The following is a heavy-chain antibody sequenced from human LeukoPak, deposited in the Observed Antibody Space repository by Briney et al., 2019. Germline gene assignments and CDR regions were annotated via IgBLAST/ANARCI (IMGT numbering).Heavy chain of an antibody. J-gene: IGHJ5*02. Sequence: PGGSLRLSCAASGFKFSNYDMNWVRQGPGKGLEWVAVISYDGSNKYYADSVKGRFTISRDNSKNTLYLQMNSLRAEDTAVYYCARARVHCSSTSCSTAEFDPWGQGTLVTVSS. V-gene: IGHV3-30-3*01. D-gene: IGHD2-2*01. CDR2: ISYDGSNK. CDR3: ARARVHCSSTSCSTAEFDP. CDR1: GFKFSNYD.